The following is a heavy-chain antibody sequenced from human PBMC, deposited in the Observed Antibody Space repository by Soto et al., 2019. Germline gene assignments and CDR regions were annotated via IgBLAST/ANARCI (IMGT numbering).Heavy chain of an antibody. CDR2: ITSSSSTI. V-gene: IGHV3-48*02. CDR3: ARGFWYFDL. J-gene: IGHJ2*01. CDR1: GFPFVSYS. Sequence: GSLRLSCAASGFPFVSYSMNWVRQAPGRGLEWLSYITSSSSTIYYADSVKGRFTVSRDNAKKSLYLQMNSLRDEDTAVYYCARGFWYFDLWGRGTLVTVSS.